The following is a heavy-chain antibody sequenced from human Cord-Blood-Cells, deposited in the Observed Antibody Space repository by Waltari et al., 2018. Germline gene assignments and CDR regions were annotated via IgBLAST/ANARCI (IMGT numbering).Heavy chain of an antibody. V-gene: IGHV4-34*01. D-gene: IGHD3-10*01. CDR3: ARGRAGRAPLYYYGSGSYFLLFDY. Sequence: QVQLQQWGAGLLKPSETLSLTCAVYGGSFSGYYWSWIRQPPGKGLEWIGEINHSGSTNDHPSLKSRVTISVDTSKNQFSLKLSSVTAADTAVYYGARGRAGRAPLYYYGSGSYFLLFDYWGQGTLVTVSS. J-gene: IGHJ4*02. CDR1: GGSFSGYY. CDR2: INHSGST.